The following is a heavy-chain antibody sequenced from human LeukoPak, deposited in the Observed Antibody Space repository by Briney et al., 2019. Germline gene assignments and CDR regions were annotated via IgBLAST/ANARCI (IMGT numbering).Heavy chain of an antibody. V-gene: IGHV3-21*01. Sequence: PGGSLRLSCAASGFTFSSYSMNWVRQAPGKGLEWVSSISSSSSYIYYADSVKGRFTISRDNAKNSLYLQMNSLRAEDTAVYYCARDCSSTSCCWDYWGQGTLVTVSS. D-gene: IGHD2-2*01. CDR2: ISSSSSYI. CDR3: ARDCSSTSCCWDY. CDR1: GFTFSSYS. J-gene: IGHJ4*02.